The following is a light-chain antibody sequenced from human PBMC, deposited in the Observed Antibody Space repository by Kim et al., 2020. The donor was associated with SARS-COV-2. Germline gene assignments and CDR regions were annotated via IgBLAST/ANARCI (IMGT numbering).Light chain of an antibody. V-gene: IGKV2-28*01. CDR1: HSLLHTNGKGD. CDR3: MQGLHITRS. CDR2: LGS. Sequence: EPAASSCRSSHSLLHTNGKGDLDWYLQETGQSPQVLVYLGSNRASGVPDRFSGSGSVTDFTLKISRVEAEDVGVYYCMQGLHITRSCGQGTKLEI. J-gene: IGKJ2*04.